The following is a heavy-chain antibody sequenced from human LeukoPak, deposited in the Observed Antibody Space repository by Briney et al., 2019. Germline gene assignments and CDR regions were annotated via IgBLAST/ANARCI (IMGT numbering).Heavy chain of an antibody. CDR2: ISGSDGAT. Sequence: GGSLRLSCAASGFIFSNYAMTWVRQAPGKGLEWVSTISGSDGATYYADSVKGRFTIFRDDSKNTLYLQMNSLRADDTAVYYCAKMGTTTIQATHLDYWGQGTLVTVSS. V-gene: IGHV3-23*01. CDR1: GFIFSNYA. D-gene: IGHD4/OR15-4a*01. CDR3: AKMGTTTIQATHLDY. J-gene: IGHJ4*02.